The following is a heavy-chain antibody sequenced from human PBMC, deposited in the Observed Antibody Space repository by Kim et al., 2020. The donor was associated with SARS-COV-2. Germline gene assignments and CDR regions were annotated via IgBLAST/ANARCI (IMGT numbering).Heavy chain of an antibody. J-gene: IGHJ6*02. D-gene: IGHD3-10*01. V-gene: IGHV4-59*08. CDR2: IYYSGST. CDR3: ARHQGSGSYYGYYYYGMDV. Sequence: SETLSLTCTVSGGSISSYYWSWIRQPPGKGLEWIGYIYYSGSTNYNPSLKSRVTISVDTSKNQFSLKLSSVTAADTAVYYCARHQGSGSYYGYYYYGMDVWGQGTTVTVSS. CDR1: GGSISSYY.